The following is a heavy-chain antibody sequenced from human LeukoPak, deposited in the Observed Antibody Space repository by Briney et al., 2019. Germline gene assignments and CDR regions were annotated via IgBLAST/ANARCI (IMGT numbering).Heavy chain of an antibody. J-gene: IGHJ6*03. CDR3: ARSYTSAWVRGYYYLDV. CDR1: GYSISSGYY. V-gene: IGHV4-38-2*02. CDR2: IYHSEST. D-gene: IGHD6-19*01. Sequence: SETLSLTCTVSGYSISSGYYWGWLRQPPGKGLEWIGSIYHSESTYYNPSLKSRVTISADPSKNHFSLNLSSVTAADTAIYYCARSYTSAWVRGYYYLDVWGKGTTVTVFS.